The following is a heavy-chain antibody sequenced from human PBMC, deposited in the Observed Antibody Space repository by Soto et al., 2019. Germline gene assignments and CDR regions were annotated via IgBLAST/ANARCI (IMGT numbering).Heavy chain of an antibody. V-gene: IGHV3-30*18. Sequence: VQLVESGGGVVQPGRSLRLSCAASGFTFSSYGMHWVRQAPGKGLEWVAVISYDGSNKYYADSVKGRFTISRDNSKNTLYLQMNSLRAEDTAVYYCAKSGAAADYFDYWGQGTLVTVSS. CDR1: GFTFSSYG. J-gene: IGHJ4*02. D-gene: IGHD6-13*01. CDR2: ISYDGSNK. CDR3: AKSGAAADYFDY.